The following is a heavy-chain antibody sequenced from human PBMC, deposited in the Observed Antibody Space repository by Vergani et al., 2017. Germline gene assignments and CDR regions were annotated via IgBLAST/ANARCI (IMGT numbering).Heavy chain of an antibody. CDR2: IYYSGST. D-gene: IGHD3-22*01. V-gene: IGHV4-31*03. J-gene: IGHJ3*02. CDR1: GGSISSGSYY. CDR3: ARAEHYYDSSGYYYNWYAFDI. Sequence: QVQLQESGPGLVKPSQTLSLTCTVSGGSISSGSYYWSWIRQHPGKGLEWIGYIYYSGSTHYNPSLKSRVTISVDTSKNQFSLKLSSVTAADTAVYYCARAEHYYDSSGYYYNWYAFDIWGQGTMVTVSS.